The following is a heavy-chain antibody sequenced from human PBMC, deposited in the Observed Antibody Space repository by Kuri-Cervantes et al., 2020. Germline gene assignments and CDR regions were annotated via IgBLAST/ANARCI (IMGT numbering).Heavy chain of an antibody. CDR2: ISSSGSTI. J-gene: IGHJ4*02. CDR3: ARGMGRYGSGSYVFDY. CDR1: GFTFSDYY. V-gene: IGHV3-11*01. D-gene: IGHD3-10*01. Sequence: LTCASSGFTFSDYYMSWIRQAPGKGLEWVSYISSSGSTIYYADSVKGRFTVSRDNAKNSLYLQMNSLRAEDMAVYYCARGMGRYGSGSYVFDYWGQGTLVTVSS.